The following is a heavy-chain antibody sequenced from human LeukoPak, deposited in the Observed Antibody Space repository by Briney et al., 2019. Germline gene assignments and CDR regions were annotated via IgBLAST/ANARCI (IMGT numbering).Heavy chain of an antibody. J-gene: IGHJ4*02. Sequence: ASVKVSCKASGYTFTNYGITWVRQAPGQGLEWIGWIGASDGKTKYSQKLQGRVTMSTDTSTNTAYMELRSLRSDDTAVYYCARDPPCWGGSCQFTDTTLDYWGQGTLVTVSS. V-gene: IGHV1-18*04. D-gene: IGHD2-15*01. CDR2: IGASDGKT. CDR3: ARDPPCWGGSCQFTDTTLDY. CDR1: GYTFTNYG.